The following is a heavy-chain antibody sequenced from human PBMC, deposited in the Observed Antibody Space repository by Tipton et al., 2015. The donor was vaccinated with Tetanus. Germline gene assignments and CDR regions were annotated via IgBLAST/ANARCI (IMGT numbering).Heavy chain of an antibody. Sequence: SLRLSCAASGFTFSSYEMNWVRQAPGKGLEWVSYISSSGSTIYYADSVKGRFTISRDNAKNSLYLQMNSLRAEDTAVYYCAREPSRGMDVWGQGTTVTVSS. CDR1: GFTFSSYE. CDR3: AREPSRGMDV. V-gene: IGHV3-48*03. CDR2: ISSSGSTI. J-gene: IGHJ6*02.